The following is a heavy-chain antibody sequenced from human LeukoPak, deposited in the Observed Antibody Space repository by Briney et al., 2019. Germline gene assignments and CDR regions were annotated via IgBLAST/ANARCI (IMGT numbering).Heavy chain of an antibody. CDR3: AKVVLYYYGSGSTLNWFDP. CDR2: ISGSGGST. V-gene: IGHV3-23*01. J-gene: IGHJ5*02. D-gene: IGHD3-10*01. Sequence: SGGSLRLSCAASGFTFSSYAMSWVRQAPGKGLEWVSAISGSGGSTYYADSVTGRFTISRDNSKNTLYLQMNSLRAGDTAVYYCAKVVLYYYGSGSTLNWFDPWGQGTLVTVSS. CDR1: GFTFSSYA.